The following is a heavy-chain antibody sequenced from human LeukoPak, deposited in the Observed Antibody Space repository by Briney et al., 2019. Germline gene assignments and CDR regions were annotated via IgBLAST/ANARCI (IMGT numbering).Heavy chain of an antibody. J-gene: IGHJ5*02. V-gene: IGHV3-21*01. D-gene: IGHD1-26*01. CDR2: ISSSISYI. CDR3: ARDRARANSGSYFNWFEP. Sequence: PGGSLRLSCAASGFTFSSYSMNWVRQAPGKGLEWVSSISSSISYIHYADSVKGRFTVSRDNAKNSLYLQMNSLRAEDTAVYYCARDRARANSGSYFNWFEPWGQGTLVTVSS. CDR1: GFTFSSYS.